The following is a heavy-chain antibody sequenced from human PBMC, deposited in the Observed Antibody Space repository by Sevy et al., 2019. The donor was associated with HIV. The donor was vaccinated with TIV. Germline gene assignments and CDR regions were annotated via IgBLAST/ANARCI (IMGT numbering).Heavy chain of an antibody. CDR3: AKDASSSRTGGTFQH. D-gene: IGHD6-13*01. Sequence: GGSLRLSCAASGFIFSGYVMSWVRQAPGKGLEWVSGISASGGSTYYADSVKGRFTISRDNSKNTLDLQMNSLRVEDTAGYYCAKDASSSRTGGTFQHWGQGTLVTVSS. J-gene: IGHJ1*01. V-gene: IGHV3-23*01. CDR1: GFIFSGYV. CDR2: ISASGGST.